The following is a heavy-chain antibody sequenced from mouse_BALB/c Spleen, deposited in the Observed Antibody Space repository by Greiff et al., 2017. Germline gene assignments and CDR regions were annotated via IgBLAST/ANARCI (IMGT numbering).Heavy chain of an antibody. Sequence: EVQGVESGGDLVKPGGSLKLSCAASGFTFSSYGMSWVRQTPDKRLEWVATISSGGSYTYYPDCVKGRFTISRDNAKNTLFLQMTSLRSEDTAMYYCARSGRYDGYAMDYWGQGTSVTVSS. CDR3: ARSGRYDGYAMDY. D-gene: IGHD2-14*01. V-gene: IGHV5-6*01. CDR2: ISSGGSYT. CDR1: GFTFSSYG. J-gene: IGHJ4*01.